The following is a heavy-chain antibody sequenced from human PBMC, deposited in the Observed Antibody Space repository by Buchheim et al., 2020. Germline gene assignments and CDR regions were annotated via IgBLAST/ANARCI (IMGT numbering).Heavy chain of an antibody. D-gene: IGHD1-26*01. V-gene: IGHV3-30*18. J-gene: IGHJ4*02. CDR2: ISYDGSNK. CDR3: AKAGAIDY. Sequence: QVQLVESGGGVVQPGRSLRLSCAASGFTFSSYGMHWFRQAPGKGLEWVAVISYDGSNKYYADSVKGRFTISRDNSKNTLYLQMNSLRAEDTAVYYCAKAGAIDYWGQGTL. CDR1: GFTFSSYG.